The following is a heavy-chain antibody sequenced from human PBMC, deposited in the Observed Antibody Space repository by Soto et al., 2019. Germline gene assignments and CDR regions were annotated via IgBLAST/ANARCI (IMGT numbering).Heavy chain of an antibody. J-gene: IGHJ6*02. CDR3: AVSGSGPYYYGMDV. D-gene: IGHD5-12*01. CDR1: GFRFEDYA. V-gene: IGHV3-9*01. CDR2: IAWNSDII. Sequence: GGSLRLSCAASGFRFEDYAMHWVRQAPGKGLEWVSGIAWNSDIIGYADSVKGRFTISRDNGKNTLYLQMNSLRAEDTAVYYCAVSGSGPYYYGMDVWGQGTTVPVSS.